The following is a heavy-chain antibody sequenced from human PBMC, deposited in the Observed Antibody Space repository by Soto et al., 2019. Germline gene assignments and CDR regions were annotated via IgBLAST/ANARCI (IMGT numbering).Heavy chain of an antibody. Sequence: EVQLLESGGGLEQPGESLRLSCAASGFTFNNFAMSWVRQAPGKGLEWVSAISGSGSSTYYADSVKGRFTISRDNSKNPRYLHRNSLRAEYTALYYCSKDHASNGDWPDWYVDLGGRGNLVTVSS. CDR2: ISGSGSST. CDR3: SKDHASNGDWPDWYVDL. J-gene: IGHJ2*01. D-gene: IGHD4-17*01. V-gene: IGHV3-23*01. CDR1: GFTFNNFA.